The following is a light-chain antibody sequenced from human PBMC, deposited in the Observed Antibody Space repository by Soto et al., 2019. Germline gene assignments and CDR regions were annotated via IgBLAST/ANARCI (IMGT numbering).Light chain of an antibody. CDR2: DAS. Sequence: DIQMTQSPSTLSASVGDRVTITCRASQSISSWLAWYQQKPGKAPKLLIYDASSLESGVPSRFSGSGSGTEFTLTISSLQHEDFATYYCQQYNSYSPYTFGQGTKLEIK. CDR1: QSISSW. V-gene: IGKV1-5*01. J-gene: IGKJ2*01. CDR3: QQYNSYSPYT.